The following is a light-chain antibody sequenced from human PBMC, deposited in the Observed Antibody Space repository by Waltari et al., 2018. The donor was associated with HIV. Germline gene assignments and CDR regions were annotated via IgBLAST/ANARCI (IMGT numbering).Light chain of an antibody. J-gene: IGLJ1*01. V-gene: IGLV3-9*01. CDR2: KNI. CDR3: QVWDSSTVI. Sequence: SYHLTQPPSLSVAPGQTATITCGGDYIGTKNVRWYQQKPGQAPLLVIFKNINRPSGIPERFSGSNSGNTAILTISAAQVADEADYYCQVWDSSTVIFGSGTTVTV. CDR1: YIGTKN.